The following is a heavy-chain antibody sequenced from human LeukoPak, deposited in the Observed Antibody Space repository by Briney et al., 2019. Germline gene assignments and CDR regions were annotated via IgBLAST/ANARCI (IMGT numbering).Heavy chain of an antibody. D-gene: IGHD1-26*01. CDR2: ISSSSSYI. J-gene: IGHJ3*02. CDR3: ARDPLVGATAFDI. CDR1: GFTFSSYS. Sequence: PGGSLRPSCAASGFTFSSYSMNWVRQAPGKGLEWVSSISSSSSYIYYADSVKGRFTIARDNAKNSLYLQMNSLRAEDTAVYYCARDPLVGATAFDIWGQGTMVTVSS. V-gene: IGHV3-21*01.